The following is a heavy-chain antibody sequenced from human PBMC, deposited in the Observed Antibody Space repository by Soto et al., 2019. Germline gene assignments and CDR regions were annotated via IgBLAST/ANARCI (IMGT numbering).Heavy chain of an antibody. CDR1: GFRFDDYT. Sequence: GGSLRLSCAASGFRFDDYTMHWVRQAPEKGLEWVSLIGWDGGRTEYADSVKGRFTISRDNSKNSLYLQMNSLRTEDTALYYCARDIDILSGYPDNWGQGTLVTVSS. CDR3: ARDIDILSGYPDN. J-gene: IGHJ4*02. V-gene: IGHV3-43*01. CDR2: IGWDGGRT. D-gene: IGHD3-9*01.